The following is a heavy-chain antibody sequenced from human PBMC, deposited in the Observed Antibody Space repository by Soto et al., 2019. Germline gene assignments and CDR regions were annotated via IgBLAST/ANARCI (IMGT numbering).Heavy chain of an antibody. J-gene: IGHJ6*02. CDR1: GFPFSSYG. CDR3: ARVFSIGSSTYYYYGMDV. D-gene: IGHD2-2*01. V-gene: IGHV3-33*01. Sequence: GGSLRLSCAASGFPFSSYGMHWVRQAPGKGLEWVAVIWYDGSNKYYADSVKGRFTISRDNSKNTLYLQMNSLRAEDTAVYYCARVFSIGSSTYYYYGMDVWGQGTTVTVSS. CDR2: IWYDGSNK.